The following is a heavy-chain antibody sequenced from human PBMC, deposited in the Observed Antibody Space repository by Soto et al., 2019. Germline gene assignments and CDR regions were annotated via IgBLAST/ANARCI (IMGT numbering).Heavy chain of an antibody. Sequence: SETLSLTYTVSGGSIRSGGYYWSWIRQHPGKGLEWIGYIYYSGSTYYNPSLKSRVTISVDTSKNQFSLRLSSVTAADTAVYYCARDSPLGYCSGGSCYSGYYDGMDVWGQGTTVTVSS. D-gene: IGHD2-15*01. V-gene: IGHV4-31*03. CDR1: GGSIRSGGYY. J-gene: IGHJ6*02. CDR2: IYYSGST. CDR3: ARDSPLGYCSGGSCYSGYYDGMDV.